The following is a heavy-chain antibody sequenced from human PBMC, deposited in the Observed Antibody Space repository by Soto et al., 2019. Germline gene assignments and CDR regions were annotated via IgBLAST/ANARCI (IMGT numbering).Heavy chain of an antibody. CDR1: GYTFPSYD. V-gene: IGHV1-8*01. CDR2: MNPNSGNT. J-gene: IGHJ5*02. CDR3: ARGKRVRNWFDP. Sequence: GASVKVSCKASGYTFPSYDINWGRQATGKGLEWMGWMNPNSGNTGYAQKFQGRVTMTRNTSISTAYMELSSLRSEDTAVYYCARGKRVRNWFDPWGQGTLVTVSS.